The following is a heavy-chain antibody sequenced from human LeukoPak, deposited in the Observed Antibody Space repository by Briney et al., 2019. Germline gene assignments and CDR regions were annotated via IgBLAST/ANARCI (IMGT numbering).Heavy chain of an antibody. CDR1: GFTFSSYS. V-gene: IGHV3-21*01. Sequence: PGGSLRLSCAASGFTFSSYSMNWVRQAPGKGLEWVSSISSSSSYTYYADSVKGRFTVSRDNAKNSLYLQMNSLRAEDTAVYYCARYYSGWYDYWGQGTLVTVSS. CDR3: ARYYSGWYDY. CDR2: ISSSSSYT. D-gene: IGHD6-19*01. J-gene: IGHJ4*02.